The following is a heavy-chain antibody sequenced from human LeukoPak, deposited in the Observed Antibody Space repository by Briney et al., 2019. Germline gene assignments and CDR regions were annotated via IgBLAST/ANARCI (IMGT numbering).Heavy chain of an antibody. CDR2: ISSSGSYI. D-gene: IGHD3-3*01. V-gene: IGHV3-21*01. CDR1: GFTFSSYS. CDR3: ARGRITIFGVVTPRYFQH. Sequence: GGSLRLSCAASGFTFSSYSMNWVRQAPGKGLEWVSSISSSGSYIYYADSVKGRFTISRDNAKNSLYLQMNSLRAEDTAVYYCARGRITIFGVVTPRYFQHWGQGTLVTVSS. J-gene: IGHJ1*01.